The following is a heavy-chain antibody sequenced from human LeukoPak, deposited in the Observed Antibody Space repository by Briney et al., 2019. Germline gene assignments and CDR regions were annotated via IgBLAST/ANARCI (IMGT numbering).Heavy chain of an antibody. CDR2: ISGSGGST. CDR3: ARRGGSCYSDCWFDP. J-gene: IGHJ5*02. V-gene: IGHV3-23*01. CDR1: GFTFSSYA. D-gene: IGHD2-15*01. Sequence: PGGSLRLSCAASGFTFSSYAMSWVRQAPGKGLEWVSAISGSGGSTYYANSVKGRFTISRDHSKDTLYLQMNSLRAEDTAVYYCARRGGSCYSDCWFDPWGQGTLVTVSS.